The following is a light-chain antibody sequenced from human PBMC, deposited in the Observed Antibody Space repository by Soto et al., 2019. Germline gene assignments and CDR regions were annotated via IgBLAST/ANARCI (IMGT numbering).Light chain of an antibody. CDR3: QQFSSYPLT. CDR2: AAS. Sequence: DIQLTQSPSFLSASVGDRVTITCRASQGISSYLAWYQQKPGKAPKLLIYAASTLQSGVPSRFSGSGSGTEFTLTISSLQPEDFAVYYCQQFSSYPLTFGGGTKVDIK. V-gene: IGKV1-9*01. CDR1: QGISSY. J-gene: IGKJ4*01.